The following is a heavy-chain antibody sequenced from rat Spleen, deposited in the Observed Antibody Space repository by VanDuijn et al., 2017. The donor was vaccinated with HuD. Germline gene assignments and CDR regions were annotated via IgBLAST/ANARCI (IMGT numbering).Heavy chain of an antibody. J-gene: IGHJ2*01. V-gene: IGHV5-22*01. CDR1: GFSLPYYH. D-gene: IGHD1-12*02. CDR2: INYEGSST. CDR3: ARPPYDGTYYHYFDY. Sequence: VQLKESGPGLVQPSQTLSLTCTVSGFSLPYYHVHWVRQAPKKGLEWVASINYEGSSTHYGDSVKGRFTSSRDNAKSTLYLQMNSLRSEDTATYYCARPPYDGTYYHYFDYWGQGVMVTVSS.